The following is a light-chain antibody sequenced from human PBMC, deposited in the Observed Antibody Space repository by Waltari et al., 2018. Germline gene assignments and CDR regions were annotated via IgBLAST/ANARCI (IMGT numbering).Light chain of an antibody. Sequence: DIQVTQSPSSLSASVGDRVTITCRTSQSFSSYLNWYQQKPGKAPKLLIYAASNLRSGVPSRFRGSGSGTDFTLTINSLQPEDFATYYCQQSHSTPYTFGQGTKLEIK. J-gene: IGKJ2*01. CDR2: AAS. V-gene: IGKV1-39*01. CDR3: QQSHSTPYT. CDR1: QSFSSY.